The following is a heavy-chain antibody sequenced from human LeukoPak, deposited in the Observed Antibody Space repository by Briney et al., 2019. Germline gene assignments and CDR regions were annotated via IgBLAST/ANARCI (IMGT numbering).Heavy chain of an antibody. CDR2: ISRNSSTI. CDR3: ASSFAY. Sequence: GGSLRLSCVASGFTFSISWVTWVRQAPGKGLEWVSYISRNSSTIYYADSMKGRFTISRDNAKNSLYLQMNSLRVEDTAVYYCASSFAYWGQGTLVTVSA. J-gene: IGHJ4*02. CDR1: GFTFSISW. V-gene: IGHV3-48*04.